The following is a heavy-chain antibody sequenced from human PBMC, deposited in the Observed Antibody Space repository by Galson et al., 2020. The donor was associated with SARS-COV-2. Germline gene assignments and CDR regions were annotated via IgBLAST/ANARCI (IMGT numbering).Heavy chain of an antibody. J-gene: IGHJ4*02. V-gene: IGHV3-15*01. D-gene: IGHD3-22*01. CDR2: IKSKTDGGTT. Sequence: GGSLRLSCAASGFTFSNAWMSWVRQAPGKGLEWVGRIKSKTDGGTTDYAAPVKGRFTISRDDSKNTLYLQMNSLKTEDTAVYYCTSSPYYYDSSGYYYHYFDYWGQGTLVTVSS. CDR3: TSSPYYYDSSGYYYHYFDY. CDR1: GFTFSNAW.